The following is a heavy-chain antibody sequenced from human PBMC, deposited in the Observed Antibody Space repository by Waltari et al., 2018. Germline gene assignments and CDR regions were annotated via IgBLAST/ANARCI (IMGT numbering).Heavy chain of an antibody. V-gene: IGHV4-39*01. CDR3: ARLLYDRSGYYYFDF. J-gene: IGHJ4*02. CDR2: ISYSVGI. D-gene: IGHD3-22*01. CDR1: GGSISSRSYY. Sequence: QLQLQESGPGLVKPSETLSLTCTVSGGSISSRSYYWGWIRQPPGKGLEWIGSISYSVGIYYNPSLKRRFITSVDTSKNQFSLNLSSVTAADTAVYYCARLLYDRSGYYYFDFWGQGTLVTVSS.